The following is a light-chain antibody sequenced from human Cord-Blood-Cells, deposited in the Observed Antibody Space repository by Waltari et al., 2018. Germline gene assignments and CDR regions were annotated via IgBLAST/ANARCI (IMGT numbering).Light chain of an antibody. J-gene: IGLJ3*02. V-gene: IGLV1-47*01. CDR2: RNN. CDR1: SSNIGRNY. Sequence: HSVLTQPPSPSGTPGQRVTISCSGSSSNIGRNYVYCYQQLPGTAPKLVIYRNNQRPSGVPDRFSGSDSGTSACLAISGLRSEDEADFYCAAWDDSRRVFGGGTKLTVL. CDR3: AAWDDSRRV.